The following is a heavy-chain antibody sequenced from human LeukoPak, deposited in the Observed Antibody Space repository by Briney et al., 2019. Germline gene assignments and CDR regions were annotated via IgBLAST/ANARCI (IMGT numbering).Heavy chain of an antibody. CDR3: ARSVSGGPPFFDY. CDR2: IYYSGST. Sequence: SETLSLTCTVSGGSISSIIYYCGWIRQPPGKGLEWIGTIYYSGSTYYNVSLKSRVTISVDTSRNQFSLKLSSVTAADTAVYYCARSVSGGPPFFDYWGQGTLVTVSS. J-gene: IGHJ4*02. V-gene: IGHV4-39*07. D-gene: IGHD4-11*01. CDR1: GGSISSIIYY.